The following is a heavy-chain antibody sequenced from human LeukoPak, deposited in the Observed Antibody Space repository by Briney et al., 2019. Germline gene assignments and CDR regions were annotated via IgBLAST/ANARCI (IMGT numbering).Heavy chain of an antibody. CDR1: GGSVRSSTYY. V-gene: IGHV4-39*01. D-gene: IGHD1-1*01. CDR3: ARQTNRGAGNFAS. J-gene: IGHJ4*02. CDR2: ISYSDST. Sequence: SETLSLTCSVSGGSVRSSTYYWDWIRQAPGKGLEWVGTISYSDSTNYNPSLKSRVTISVDMSKNQLSLNLNSVTAADTAVYYCARQTNRGAGNFASWGQGTLVTVSS.